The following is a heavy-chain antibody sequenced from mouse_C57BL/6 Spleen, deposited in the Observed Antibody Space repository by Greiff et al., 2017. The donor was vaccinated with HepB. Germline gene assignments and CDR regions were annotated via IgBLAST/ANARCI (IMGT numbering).Heavy chain of an antibody. CDR1: GYTFTSYW. CDR2: IDPSDSET. CDR3: ASSLYSNYDHYYAMDY. Sequence: VQLQQPGAELVRPGSSVKLSCKASGYTFTSYWMHWVKQRPIQGLEWIGNIDPSDSETHYNQKFKDKATLTVDKSSSTAYMQLSSLTSEDSAVYYCASSLYSNYDHYYAMDYWGQGTSVTVSS. J-gene: IGHJ4*01. D-gene: IGHD2-5*01. V-gene: IGHV1-52*01.